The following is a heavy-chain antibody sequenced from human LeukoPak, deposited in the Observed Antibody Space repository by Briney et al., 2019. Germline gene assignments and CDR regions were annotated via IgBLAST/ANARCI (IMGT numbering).Heavy chain of an antibody. V-gene: IGHV3-11*01. CDR2: ISSSGSTI. CDR1: GLTFSYYY. CDR3: ARDRSVTTNKYYYGMDV. Sequence: GGALLLSSAAAGLTFSYYYMSWIRRAPRKGLEWVSYISSSGSTIYYADSVKGRFTISRDNAKNSVYLQMNSLRAEDTAVYYCARDRSVTTNKYYYGMDVWGQGTTVTVSS. D-gene: IGHD4-11*01. J-gene: IGHJ6*02.